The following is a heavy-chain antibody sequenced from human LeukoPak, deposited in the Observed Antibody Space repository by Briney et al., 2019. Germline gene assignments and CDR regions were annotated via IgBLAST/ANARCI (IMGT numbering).Heavy chain of an antibody. CDR3: ARVGLWHYPVDS. CDR2: ISDDGSDK. D-gene: IGHD1-7*01. Sequence: PGGSLRLSCGVSGIIFSNYGMHWVRQGPGKGLEWVAVISDDGSDKYYADSVKGRFTISRDNSKNTLYLQMDSLRPEDTAMYYCARVGLWHYPVDSWGQGTLVTVSS. CDR1: GIIFSNYG. V-gene: IGHV3-30*03. J-gene: IGHJ4*02.